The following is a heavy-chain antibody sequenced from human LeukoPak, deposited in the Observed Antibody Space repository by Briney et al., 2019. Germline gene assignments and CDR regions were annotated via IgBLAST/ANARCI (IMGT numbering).Heavy chain of an antibody. CDR2: ITSSSSYK. D-gene: IGHD2-15*01. J-gene: IGHJ4*02. CDR3: AKVLGGLWPGIDY. V-gene: IGHV3-21*01. CDR1: GFTFSTYS. Sequence: PGGSLRLSCAASGFTFSTYSMNWVRQAPGKGLEWVSSITSSSSYKFYADSVRGRFTISRDNAKNSLFLQMNSLRAEDTAVYYCAKVLGGLWPGIDYWGQGTVVTVAS.